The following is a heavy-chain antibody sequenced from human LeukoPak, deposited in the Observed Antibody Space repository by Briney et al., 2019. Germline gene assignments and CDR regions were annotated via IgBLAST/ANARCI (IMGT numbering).Heavy chain of an antibody. Sequence: GGSLRLSCAASGFTFSNSWMHWVRQAPGKGLEWVSGINWNGGSTGYADSVKGRFTISRDNAKNSLYLQMNSLRAEDTALYYCARDRIAVAGTLFGYYYYMDVWGKGTTVTVSS. CDR2: INWNGGST. D-gene: IGHD6-19*01. J-gene: IGHJ6*03. CDR3: ARDRIAVAGTLFGYYYYMDV. V-gene: IGHV3-20*04. CDR1: GFTFSNSW.